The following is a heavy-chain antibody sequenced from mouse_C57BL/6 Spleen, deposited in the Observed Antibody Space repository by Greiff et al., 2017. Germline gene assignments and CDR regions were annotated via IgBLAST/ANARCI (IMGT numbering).Heavy chain of an antibody. D-gene: IGHD3-2*02. J-gene: IGHJ3*01. CDR1: GFTFSDYY. Sequence: EVKLMESEGGLVQPGSSMKLSCTASGFTFSDYYMAWVRQVPEKGLEWVANINYDGSSTYYLDSLKSRFIISRDNAKNILYLQMSSLNSEDTATYYCARAERDSPGACSYCGQGTLVTVSA. CDR2: INYDGSST. V-gene: IGHV5-16*01. CDR3: ARAERDSPGACSY.